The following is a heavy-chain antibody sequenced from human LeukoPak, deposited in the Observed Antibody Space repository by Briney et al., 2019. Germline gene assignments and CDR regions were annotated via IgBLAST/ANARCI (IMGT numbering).Heavy chain of an antibody. Sequence: GGSLRLSCAASGFTLSSYSMNWVRQAPGKGLGWVSSSSSSSSYIYYADSVKGRFTISRDNAKNSLYLQMNSLRAEDTAVYYCARDPSFMITFGGVIAEGGQGTLVTVSS. CDR2: SSSSSSYI. V-gene: IGHV3-21*01. CDR3: ARDPSFMITFGGVIAE. J-gene: IGHJ4*02. CDR1: GFTLSSYS. D-gene: IGHD3-16*02.